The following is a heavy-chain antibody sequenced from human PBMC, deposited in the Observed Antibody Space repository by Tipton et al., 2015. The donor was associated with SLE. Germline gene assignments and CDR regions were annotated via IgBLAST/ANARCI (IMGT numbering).Heavy chain of an antibody. J-gene: IGHJ2*01. D-gene: IGHD6-6*01. CDR1: GGSISSSSYY. CDR3: APNIAARPRDWYFDL. Sequence: TLSLTCTVSGGSISSSSYYWGWIRQPPGKGLEWIGSIYYSGSTYYNPSLKSRVTISIDTSKNQFSLKLSSVTAADTAVYYCAPNIAARPRDWYFDLWGRGTLVTVSS. CDR2: IYYSGST. V-gene: IGHV4-39*01.